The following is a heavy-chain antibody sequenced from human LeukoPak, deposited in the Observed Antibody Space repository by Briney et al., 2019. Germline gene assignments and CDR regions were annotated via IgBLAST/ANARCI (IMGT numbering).Heavy chain of an antibody. CDR2: ISSSGSTI. V-gene: IGHV3-48*03. Sequence: PGGSLRLSCAASGFTFSSYEMNWVRQAPGKRLEWVSYISSSGSTIHYADSVKGRFTISRDNAKNSLHLQMNSLRVEDTAVYYCASGPVRSGWRYNWFDPWGQGTLVTVSS. CDR1: GFTFSSYE. CDR3: ASGPVRSGWRYNWFDP. D-gene: IGHD6-19*01. J-gene: IGHJ5*02.